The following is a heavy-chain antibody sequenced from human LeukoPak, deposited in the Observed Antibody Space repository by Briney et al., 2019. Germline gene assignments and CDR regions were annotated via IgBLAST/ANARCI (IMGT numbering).Heavy chain of an antibody. V-gene: IGHV1-2*04. CDR2: INPNNGDT. J-gene: IGHJ5*01. Sequence: GASVKVSRKASGYTFTGFYMHWVRQSPGQGLEWMGWINPNNGDTNYAQKFQAWVTMTRDTSISTAYMELSRLRSDDTAVYYCARGVNRYNWFDFWGQGTLVTVSP. D-gene: IGHD3-10*01. CDR1: GYTFTGFY. CDR3: ARGVNRYNWFDF.